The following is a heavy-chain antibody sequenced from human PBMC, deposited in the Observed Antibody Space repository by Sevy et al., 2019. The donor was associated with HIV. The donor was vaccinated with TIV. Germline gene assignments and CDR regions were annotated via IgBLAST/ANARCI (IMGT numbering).Heavy chain of an antibody. CDR2: INPNSDGT. CDR1: GYSFTAYY. D-gene: IGHD3-16*01. CDR3: ARDRLIFWGGEGMDV. Sequence: ASVKVSCKASGYSFTAYYIHWLRQAPGQGLEWMGWINPNSDGTNYAQKFQGRVSMTTDTSISTVYLELSRLKSDDAAVYYCARDRLIFWGGEGMDVWGQGTTVTVSS. J-gene: IGHJ6*02. V-gene: IGHV1-2*02.